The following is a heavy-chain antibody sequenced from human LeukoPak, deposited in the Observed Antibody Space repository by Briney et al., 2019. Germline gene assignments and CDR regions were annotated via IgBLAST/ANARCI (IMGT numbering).Heavy chain of an antibody. D-gene: IGHD3-10*01. V-gene: IGHV3-15*01. J-gene: IGHJ4*02. Sequence: GGSLRLSCAASGFTFSNAWMSWVRQAPGKGLEWVGHIKRKSDGGTPDNAAPVKGRFTISRDDSKNTLYLQMNSLKTEDTAVYYCATDLGGYYSGSGTYWGSLDYWGQGTVVTVSS. CDR3: ATDLGGYYSGSGTYWGSLDY. CDR1: GFTFSNAW. CDR2: IKRKSDGGTP.